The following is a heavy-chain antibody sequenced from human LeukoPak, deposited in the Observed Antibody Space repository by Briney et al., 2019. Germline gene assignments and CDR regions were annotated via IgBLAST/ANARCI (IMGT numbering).Heavy chain of an antibody. CDR3: TRDLGHFSDSSVFFDY. Sequence: ASVKVSCKASGYTFTDFGISWVRQAPGQELEWMAWISAYNGNSKSAQRFQGRVTMTTDISMNIAYMELRSLRSDDTAVFYCTRDLGHFSDSSVFFDYWGQGTLVTVSS. J-gene: IGHJ4*02. V-gene: IGHV1-18*01. D-gene: IGHD3-22*01. CDR2: ISAYNGNS. CDR1: GYTFTDFG.